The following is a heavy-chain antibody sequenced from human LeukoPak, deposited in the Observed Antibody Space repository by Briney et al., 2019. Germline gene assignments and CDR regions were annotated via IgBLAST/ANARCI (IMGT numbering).Heavy chain of an antibody. J-gene: IGHJ5*02. CDR1: GGSISSSSYY. V-gene: IGHV4-39*01. CDR3: ARLDDDP. Sequence: SETLSLTCTVSGGSISSSSYYWGWIRQPPGKGPEWIGSIYYSGSTYYNPSLKSRVTISVDTSKNQFSLKLSSVTAADTAVYYCARLDDDPWGQGTLVTVSS. CDR2: IYYSGST. D-gene: IGHD3-3*01.